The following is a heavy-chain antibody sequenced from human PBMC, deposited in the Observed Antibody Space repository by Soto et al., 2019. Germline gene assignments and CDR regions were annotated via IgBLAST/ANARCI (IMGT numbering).Heavy chain of an antibody. D-gene: IGHD6-6*01. CDR1: GFTFSDYY. J-gene: IGHJ4*02. Sequence: GGSLRLSCAASGFTFSDYYMSWIRQAPGKGLEWVSYISSSSSYTNYADSVKGRFTISRDNAKNSLYLQMNSLRAEDTAVYYCVSGRRGGIEARNDHLDYWGQGTLVTVSS. CDR2: ISSSSSYT. V-gene: IGHV3-11*06. CDR3: VSGRRGGIEARNDHLDY.